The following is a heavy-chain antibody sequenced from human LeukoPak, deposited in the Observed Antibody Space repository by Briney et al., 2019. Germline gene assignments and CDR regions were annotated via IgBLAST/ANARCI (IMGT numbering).Heavy chain of an antibody. Sequence: GGSLRLSCAASGFTFSRYWMTWVRQAPGKGLEWVANIKLDGSEKYYVDSVKGRFTISRDNAKNSLYLQMNSLRAGDSAVYYCARDQSPYYWGQGTLVTVSS. CDR3: ARDQSPYY. CDR1: GFTFSRYW. V-gene: IGHV3-7*01. J-gene: IGHJ4*02. CDR2: IKLDGSEK.